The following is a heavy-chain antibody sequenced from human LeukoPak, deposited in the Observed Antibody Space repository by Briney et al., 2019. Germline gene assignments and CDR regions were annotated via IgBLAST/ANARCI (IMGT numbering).Heavy chain of an antibody. CDR3: ARVAARPGLWDYYYYYMDV. CDR2: IYSGGST. D-gene: IGHD6-6*01. J-gene: IGHJ6*03. Sequence: GGSLRLSCAASGFTVSSNYMSWVRQAPGKGLEWVSVIYSGGSTYYADSVKGRFTISRDNSKNTLYLQMNSLRAEDTAVYYCARVAARPGLWDYYYYYMDVWGKGTTVTVSS. CDR1: GFTVSSNY. V-gene: IGHV3-53*01.